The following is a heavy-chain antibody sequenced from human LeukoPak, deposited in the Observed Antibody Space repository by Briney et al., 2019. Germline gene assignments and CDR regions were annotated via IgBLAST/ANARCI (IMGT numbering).Heavy chain of an antibody. V-gene: IGHV4-38-2*02. D-gene: IGHD3-9*01. Sequence: TSETLSLTCTVSGYAISSGFYWGWIRQPPGKGLEWIGSIYYSGSTYYNPSLKSRVTISVDTSKNQFSLKLSSVTAADTAVYYCARRPLGYDISLYYFDYWGQGTLVTVSS. CDR3: ARRPLGYDISLYYFDY. J-gene: IGHJ4*02. CDR1: GYAISSGFY. CDR2: IYYSGST.